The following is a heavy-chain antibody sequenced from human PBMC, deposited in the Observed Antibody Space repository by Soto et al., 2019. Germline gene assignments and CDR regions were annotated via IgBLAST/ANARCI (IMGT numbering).Heavy chain of an antibody. V-gene: IGHV5-51*01. J-gene: IGHJ4*02. CDR1: GYSFTSYW. D-gene: IGHD2-15*01. CDR3: ARSLYCSGGSCYSGFDY. CDR2: IYPGDSDT. Sequence: GESLKIFCKGSGYSFTSYWIGWVRQMPGKGLEWMGIIYPGDSDTRYSPSFQGQVTISADKSISTAYLQWSSLKASDTAMYYCARSLYCSGGSCYSGFDYWGQGTLVTVSS.